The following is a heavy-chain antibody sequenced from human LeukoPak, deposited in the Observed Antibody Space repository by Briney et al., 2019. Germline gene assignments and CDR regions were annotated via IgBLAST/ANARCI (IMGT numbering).Heavy chain of an antibody. Sequence: GASVKVSCKASVLTFTSSAVQWVRQARGQRLEWIGWIVVGSGNTNYAQKFQERVTITRDMSTSTAYMELSSLRSEDTAVYYCAAGGGSEQLEGCYWGQGTLVTVSS. J-gene: IGHJ4*02. CDR2: IVVGSGNT. CDR1: VLTFTSSA. CDR3: AAGGGSEQLEGCY. V-gene: IGHV1-58*01. D-gene: IGHD6-6*01.